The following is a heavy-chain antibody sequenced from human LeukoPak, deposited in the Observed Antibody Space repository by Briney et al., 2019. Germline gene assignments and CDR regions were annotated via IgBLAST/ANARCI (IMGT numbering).Heavy chain of an antibody. CDR1: GFTFSSYG. CDR3: ARDRTSSSSFSSGY. D-gene: IGHD6-13*01. V-gene: IGHV3-21*01. J-gene: IGHJ4*02. Sequence: GGSLRLSCAASGFTFSSYGMHWVRQAPGKGLEWVSFIKSDNSYIFYADSVKGRFTISRDNAKNSLYLQMNSLRAEDTAVYYCARDRTSSSSFSSGYWGQGTLVTVSS. CDR2: IKSDNSYI.